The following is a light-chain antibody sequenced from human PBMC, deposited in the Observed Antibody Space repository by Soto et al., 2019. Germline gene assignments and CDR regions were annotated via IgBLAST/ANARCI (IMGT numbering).Light chain of an antibody. CDR2: ATS. V-gene: IGKV1-9*01. Sequence: DIQLTQSPSFLSASVGDRVTITCRASQDLTGYLAWYQQEPGKAPKLLISATSTLQSGVPSRFRGSGSGTEMTLTISSLQHEDFATYYCQQFKSYPLTFGGGTKVDIK. J-gene: IGKJ4*01. CDR1: QDLTGY. CDR3: QQFKSYPLT.